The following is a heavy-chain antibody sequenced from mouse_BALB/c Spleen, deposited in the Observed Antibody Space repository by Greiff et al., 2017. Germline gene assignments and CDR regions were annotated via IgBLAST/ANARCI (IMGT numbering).Heavy chain of an antibody. CDR3: ARPGYGNYLAWFAY. V-gene: IGHV4-1*02. CDR2: INPDSSTI. Sequence: EVQRVESGGGLVQPGGSLKLSCAASGFDFSRYWMSWVRQTPGQGLEWIGEINPDSSTINYTPSLKDKFIISRDNAKNTLYLQMSKVRSEDTALYYCARPGYGNYLAWFAYWGQGTLVTVSA. D-gene: IGHD2-1*01. J-gene: IGHJ3*01. CDR1: GFDFSRYW.